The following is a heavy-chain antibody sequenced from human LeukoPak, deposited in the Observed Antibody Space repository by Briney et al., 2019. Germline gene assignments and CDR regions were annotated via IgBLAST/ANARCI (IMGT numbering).Heavy chain of an antibody. D-gene: IGHD3-9*01. CDR2: MNPNSGNT. V-gene: IGHV1-8*01. CDR1: GYTFTRYD. CDR3: ARGLTRYFDLSNAFDI. J-gene: IGHJ3*02. Sequence: GASVKVSCKASGYTFTRYDINWVRQATGQGLEWMGWMNPNSGNTGYVQKFQGKVTMTRNTSISTAYMELSSLRSEDTAVYYCARGLTRYFDLSNAFDIWGQGTMVTVSS.